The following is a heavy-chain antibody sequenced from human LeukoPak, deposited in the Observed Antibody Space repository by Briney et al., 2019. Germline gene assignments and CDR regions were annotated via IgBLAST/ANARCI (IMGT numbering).Heavy chain of an antibody. J-gene: IGHJ4*02. D-gene: IGHD6-13*01. V-gene: IGHV3-7*01. CDR3: ARDSVVAAGIDAGDYFDY. CDR1: GGSISSSSYY. CDR2: INQDGSLK. Sequence: PSETLSLTCTVSGGSISSSSYYWGWIRQAPGKGLEWVANINQDGSLKYYVDSVKGRFTISRDNAKNSLYLQMNSLRAEDTAVYYCARDSVVAAGIDAGDYFDYWGQGTLVTVSS.